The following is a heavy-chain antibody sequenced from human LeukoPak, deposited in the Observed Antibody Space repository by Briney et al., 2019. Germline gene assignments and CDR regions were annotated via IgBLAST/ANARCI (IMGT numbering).Heavy chain of an antibody. CDR3: ARGIYNWNYPGWFDP. CDR2: IYNGVNT. D-gene: IGHD1-7*01. V-gene: IGHV4-61*01. CDR1: GASVSSASY. Sequence: SETLSLTCTVSGASVSSASYWTWIRQPPGKGVEWIAHIYNGVNTNYNPSLKSRVTISVDTSKNQFSLRLNSVTAADTAVYYCARGIYNWNYPGWFDPWGQGTLVTVSS. J-gene: IGHJ5*02.